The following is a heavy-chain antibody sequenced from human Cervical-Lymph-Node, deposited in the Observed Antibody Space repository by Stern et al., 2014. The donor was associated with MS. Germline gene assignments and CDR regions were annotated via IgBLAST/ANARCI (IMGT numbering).Heavy chain of an antibody. CDR1: GDTLSSFA. Sequence: VQLVQSGAEVKKPGSSVTVSCKASGDTLSSFAISWVRQAPGQGLEWMGGIIPVFGTTNYAQKFQDRGTISSDESHRTVYMATGSLGSDVTAFYCCPRDNDDNGMDAWGQGTPVTVSS. CDR2: IIPVFGTT. D-gene: IGHD3-16*01. CDR3: PRDNDDNGMDA. V-gene: IGHV1-69*01. J-gene: IGHJ6*02.